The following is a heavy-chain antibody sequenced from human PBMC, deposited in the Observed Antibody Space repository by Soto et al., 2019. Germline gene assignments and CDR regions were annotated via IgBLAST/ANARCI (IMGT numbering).Heavy chain of an antibody. D-gene: IGHD6-13*01. CDR1: GFTFSSYD. Sequence: GGSLRLSCAASGFTFSSYDMHWVRQATGKCLEWVSAIGTAGDTYYPGSVKGRFTISRENAKNSLYLQMNSLRAEDTAVYYCARGRLYSRAYYYGVDVWGQGTTVTVS. CDR2: IGTAGDT. CDR3: ARGRLYSRAYYYGVDV. V-gene: IGHV3-13*01. J-gene: IGHJ6*02.